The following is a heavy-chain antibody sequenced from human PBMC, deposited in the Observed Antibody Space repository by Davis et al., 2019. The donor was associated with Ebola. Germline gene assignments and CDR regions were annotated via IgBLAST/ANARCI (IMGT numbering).Heavy chain of an antibody. CDR1: GFTFSDYY. J-gene: IGHJ6*02. Sequence: GGSLRLSCAASGFTFSDYYMSWIRQAPGKGLEWVSYISSSSSYTNYAYSVKGRFTISRDNAKNSLYLQMNSLRAEDTAVYYCARDDRTYYDILTGSYGMDVWGQGTTVTVSS. V-gene: IGHV3-11*06. D-gene: IGHD3-9*01. CDR3: ARDDRTYYDILTGSYGMDV. CDR2: ISSSSSYT.